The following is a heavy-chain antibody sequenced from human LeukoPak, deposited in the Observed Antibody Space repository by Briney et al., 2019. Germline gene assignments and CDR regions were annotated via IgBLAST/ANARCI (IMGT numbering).Heavy chain of an antibody. CDR2: ISSSSRTI. V-gene: IGHV3-48*01. Sequence: GGSLRLSCAASGFIFSSYRMNWVRQTPGKGLEWISYISSSSRTIYYADSVKGRFSISRDNAKNSLYLQMNSLRAEDTAVYYCARDQGWLQLGDAFDLWGQGTMVTVSS. J-gene: IGHJ3*01. D-gene: IGHD5-24*01. CDR3: ARDQGWLQLGDAFDL. CDR1: GFIFSSYR.